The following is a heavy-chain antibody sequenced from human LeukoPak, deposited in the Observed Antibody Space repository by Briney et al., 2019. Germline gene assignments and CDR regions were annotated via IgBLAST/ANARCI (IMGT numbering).Heavy chain of an antibody. CDR3: ARVMRYSYGRVGAFDI. Sequence: PSETLSLTCTVSGGSISSYYWSWIRQPPGKGLEWIGYIYYSGSTNYNPSIKSRVTISVDTSKNQFSLKLSSVTAADTAVYYCARVMRYSYGRVGAFDIWGQGTMVTVSS. V-gene: IGHV4-59*01. CDR2: IYYSGST. J-gene: IGHJ3*02. CDR1: GGSISSYY. D-gene: IGHD5-18*01.